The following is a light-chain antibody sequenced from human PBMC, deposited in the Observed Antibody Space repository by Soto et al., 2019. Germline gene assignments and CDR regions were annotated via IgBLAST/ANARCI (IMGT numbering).Light chain of an antibody. J-gene: IGKJ2*01. Sequence: EIALTQSPGTLSLSPGERATLSCRASQSVSSSYLAWYQQKPGQAPRLLIYGASSRATGIPDRFSGSGSGTDFTLTISRLEPEDCAVYYCQEYGSSMYTFGQGTKLEIK. CDR1: QSVSSSY. CDR3: QEYGSSMYT. V-gene: IGKV3-20*01. CDR2: GAS.